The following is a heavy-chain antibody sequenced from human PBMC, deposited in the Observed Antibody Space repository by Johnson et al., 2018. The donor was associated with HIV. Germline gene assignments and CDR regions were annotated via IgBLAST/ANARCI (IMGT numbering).Heavy chain of an antibody. V-gene: IGHV3-11*04. CDR1: GFTVSSNY. D-gene: IGHD6-19*01. Sequence: QVQLVESGGGLVQPGRSLRLSCAASGFTVSSNYMSWVRQAPGKGLEWVSYISYSASSMFYADSLQGRFTISRDNAKNSLYLQMNYLRVEDTAVYYCARLERLGGLSRVLDMWGQGTMVTVSS. CDR3: ARLERLGGLSRVLDM. CDR2: ISYSASSM. J-gene: IGHJ3*02.